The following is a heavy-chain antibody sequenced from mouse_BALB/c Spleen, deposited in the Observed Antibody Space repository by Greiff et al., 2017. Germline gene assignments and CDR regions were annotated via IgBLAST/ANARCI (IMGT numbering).Heavy chain of an antibody. J-gene: IGHJ2*01. D-gene: IGHD1-1*01. CDR3: ARAIRKGSYFDY. Sequence: VQLQQSGPGLVAPSQSLSITCTVSGFSLTSYGVHWVRQPPGKGLEWLGVIWAGGSTNYNSALMSRLSISKDNSKSQVFLKMNSLQTDDTARYYCARAIRKGSYFDYWGQGTTLTVSS. CDR1: GFSLTSYG. CDR2: IWAGGST. V-gene: IGHV2-9*02.